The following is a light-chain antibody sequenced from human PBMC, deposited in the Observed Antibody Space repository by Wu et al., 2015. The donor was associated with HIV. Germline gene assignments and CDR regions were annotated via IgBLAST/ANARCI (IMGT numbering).Light chain of an antibody. J-gene: IGKJ4*01. CDR3: QGXE. V-gene: IGKV3-20*01. Sequence: ERVLTQSPGTLSLSPGDRATLSCRASPSVPNSHLAWYQHKPGQAPRLLIHSSSIRASGTPDRFSGSGSGTDFTLTISRLEPEDSAVYYCQGXEFGGGT. CDR2: SSS. CDR1: PSVPNSH.